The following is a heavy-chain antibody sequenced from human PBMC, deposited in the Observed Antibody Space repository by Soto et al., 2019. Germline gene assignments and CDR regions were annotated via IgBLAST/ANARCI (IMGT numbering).Heavy chain of an antibody. Sequence: QLQLQESGPGLVKPSETLSLTCTVSGGSISSSSYYWGWIRQPPGKGLEWIGSIYYSGSTYYNPSLKSRVTISVDTSKNQFSLKLSSVTAADTAVYYCARTGQWRYSSCWSIDPWGQGTLVTVSS. V-gene: IGHV4-39*01. CDR2: IYYSGST. J-gene: IGHJ5*02. D-gene: IGHD6-19*01. CDR3: ARTGQWRYSSCWSIDP. CDR1: GGSISSSSYY.